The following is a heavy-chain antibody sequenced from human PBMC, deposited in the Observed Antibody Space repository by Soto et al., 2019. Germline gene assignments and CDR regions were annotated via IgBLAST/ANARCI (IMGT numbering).Heavy chain of an antibody. CDR1: GFTFTTLV. V-gene: IGHV1-58*01. Sequence: SVKVSCKASGFTFTTLVVLWVRQARGHPLEWIGWIVVGSGNTNYAQKYQERVTITRDMSTGTAYMELSSLRSEDTAVYYCARVYSSGWNNNWFAPWGQGTLVTVSS. J-gene: IGHJ5*02. CDR2: IVVGSGNT. CDR3: ARVYSSGWNNNWFAP. D-gene: IGHD6-19*01.